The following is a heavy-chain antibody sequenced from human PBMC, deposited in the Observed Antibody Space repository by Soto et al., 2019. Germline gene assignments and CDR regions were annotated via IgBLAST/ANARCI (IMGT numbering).Heavy chain of an antibody. V-gene: IGHV4-34*01. CDR1: GGSFSTYY. CDR3: ANRLGSF. CDR2: THHSGST. D-gene: IGHD3-16*01. J-gene: IGHJ4*02. Sequence: QVQLQQWGTGLLKPSETLSLTCAVYGGSFSTYYWAWIRQPPGKGLEWIGETHHSGSTTYSPSLMSRVSIPIDTSRNQFSLKLRAVTAADTGVYYCANRLGSFWGQGTLVTVSS.